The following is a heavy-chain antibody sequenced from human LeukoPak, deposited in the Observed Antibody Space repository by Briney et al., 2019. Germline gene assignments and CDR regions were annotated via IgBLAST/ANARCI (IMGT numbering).Heavy chain of an antibody. CDR3: AKEGGEYYDSSGSPPIDY. CDR1: GFTFSSYG. J-gene: IGHJ4*02. V-gene: IGHV3-30*18. Sequence: GGSLRLSCAASGFTFSSYGMHWVRQAPGKGLEWVAVISYDGSNKYYADSVKGRFTISRDNSKNTLYLQMNSLRAEDTAVYYCAKEGGEYYDSSGSPPIDYWGQGTLVTVSS. CDR2: ISYDGSNK. D-gene: IGHD3-22*01.